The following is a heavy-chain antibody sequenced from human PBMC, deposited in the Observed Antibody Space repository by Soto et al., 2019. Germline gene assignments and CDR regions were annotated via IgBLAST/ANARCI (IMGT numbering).Heavy chain of an antibody. CDR1: GFTFSDYY. Sequence: PGGSLRLSCAASGFTFSDYYMSWVGQAPGRGLEWISYSSNSGTFARYATSVKGRFSISRDNANNSLYPEMNSLRVEDTAVYYCARSGDNFNVLDYWGQGTPFTVPQ. D-gene: IGHD1-1*01. CDR3: ARSGDNFNVLDY. J-gene: IGHJ4*02. V-gene: IGHV3-11*06. CDR2: SSNSGTFA.